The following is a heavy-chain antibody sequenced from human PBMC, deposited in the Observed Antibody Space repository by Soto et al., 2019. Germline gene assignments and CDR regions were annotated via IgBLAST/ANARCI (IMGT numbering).Heavy chain of an antibody. V-gene: IGHV1-8*01. Sequence: QVQLVQSGAEVKKPGASVKVSGKASGYTFTSYDINWVRQATGQGLEWMGWMNPNSGNTGYAQKLQGRVTMTRNTSISTAYMERSSLRCDDTAVYYCARGGGSYDYFDYWGQGTLVTVSS. CDR3: ARGGGSYDYFDY. CDR2: MNPNSGNT. J-gene: IGHJ4*02. CDR1: GYTFTSYD. D-gene: IGHD3-3*01.